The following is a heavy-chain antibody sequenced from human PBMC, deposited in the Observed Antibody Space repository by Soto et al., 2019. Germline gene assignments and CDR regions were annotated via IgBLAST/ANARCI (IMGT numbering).Heavy chain of an antibody. Sequence: QVQLVESGGGVVQPGRSLRLSCAASGFTFSSSGMHWVRQAPGMGLEWVAVVSHDGNNKYYADSVKGRFTISRDNAKNTLYLQMDSLRAGDTAIYYWSKEEGYWGQGTLVTVSS. CDR3: SKEEGY. CDR1: GFTFSSSG. J-gene: IGHJ4*02. V-gene: IGHV3-30*18. CDR2: VSHDGNNK.